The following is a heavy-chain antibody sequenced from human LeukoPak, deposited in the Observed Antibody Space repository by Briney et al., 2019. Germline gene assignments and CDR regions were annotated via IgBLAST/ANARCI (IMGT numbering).Heavy chain of an antibody. D-gene: IGHD3-9*01. Sequence: SETLSLTCAVYGGSFSGYYWSWIRQPPGKGLEWIGELNHSGSTNYNPSLKSRVTISVDTSKNQFSLKLSSVTAADTAVYYCARSKRYFDWLLRVSWFDPWGQGTLVTVSS. CDR1: GGSFSGYY. CDR2: LNHSGST. J-gene: IGHJ5*02. CDR3: ARSKRYFDWLLRVSWFDP. V-gene: IGHV4-34*01.